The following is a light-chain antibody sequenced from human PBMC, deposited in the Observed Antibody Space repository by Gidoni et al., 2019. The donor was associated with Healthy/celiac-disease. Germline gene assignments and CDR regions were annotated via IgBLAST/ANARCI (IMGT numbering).Light chain of an antibody. Sequence: DIQLIQSPSFLSASVGDRVTITCRASQGISSYLAWYQQKPGKAPELLIYAASTLQSGVPSRFSGSGSGTEFTLTISSLQPEDFATYYCQQLNSYPLTFGGGTKVEIK. J-gene: IGKJ4*01. CDR2: AAS. V-gene: IGKV1-9*01. CDR1: QGISSY. CDR3: QQLNSYPLT.